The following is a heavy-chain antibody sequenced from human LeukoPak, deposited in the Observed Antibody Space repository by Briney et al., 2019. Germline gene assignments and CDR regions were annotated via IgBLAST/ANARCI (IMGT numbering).Heavy chain of an antibody. Sequence: GGSLRLSCTASGFTFSSYSINWVRQAPGKGLEWVSYISSGSGTIYYADSVKGRFTTSRDNAKNSLYLQMNGLNAEDTAVYYCARDRRSMDYWGQGTLVTVSS. V-gene: IGHV3-48*01. CDR1: GFTFSSYS. J-gene: IGHJ4*02. CDR3: ARDRRSMDY. D-gene: IGHD2-21*01. CDR2: ISSGSGTI.